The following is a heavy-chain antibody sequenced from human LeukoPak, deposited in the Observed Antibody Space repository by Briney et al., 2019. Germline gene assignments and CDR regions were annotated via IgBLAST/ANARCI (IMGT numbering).Heavy chain of an antibody. CDR3: ARDLGGSSGWYGGIEEFDY. V-gene: IGHV3-48*03. CDR2: ISSSGSTI. CDR1: GFTFSSYE. Sequence: PGGSLRLSCAASGFTFSSYEMNWVRQAPGKGLEWVSYISSSGSTIYYADSVKGRFTISRDNAKNSLYLQMNSLRAEDTAVYYCARDLGGSSGWYGGIEEFDYWGQGTLVTVSS. J-gene: IGHJ4*02. D-gene: IGHD6-19*01.